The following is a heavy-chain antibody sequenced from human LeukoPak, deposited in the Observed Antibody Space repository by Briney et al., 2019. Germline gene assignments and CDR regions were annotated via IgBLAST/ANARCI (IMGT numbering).Heavy chain of an antibody. CDR2: ISSSGTIT. V-gene: IGHV3-48*02. Sequence: GLSLRLSCAASGFTFSRFSMNWVRQAPGKGLELVLHISSSGTITHYADSVKGRFTITRDNAKNLTFLQMNSLRDEDTAVYYCARDRLGGTDSWGQGTLVTVSS. D-gene: IGHD1-26*01. J-gene: IGHJ4*02. CDR1: GFTFSRFS. CDR3: ARDRLGGTDS.